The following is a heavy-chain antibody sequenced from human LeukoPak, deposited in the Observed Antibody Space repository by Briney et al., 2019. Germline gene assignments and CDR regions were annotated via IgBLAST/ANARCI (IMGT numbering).Heavy chain of an antibody. V-gene: IGHV4-39*01. CDR2: LYYGATN. D-gene: IGHD3-16*01. J-gene: IGHJ4*01. CDR3: ARRSHSPLGGPY. Sequence: PSETLSLTCSVSGASITASGFYWAWVRRPPGKGLEWIGSLYYGATNYYNPSLQSRVTISVDTSKNQFSLDLASVTAADTAVYYCARRSHSPLGGPYWGQGTQVTVSS. CDR1: GASITASGFY.